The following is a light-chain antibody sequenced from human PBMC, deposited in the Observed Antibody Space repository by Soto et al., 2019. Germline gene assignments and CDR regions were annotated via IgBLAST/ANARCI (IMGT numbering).Light chain of an antibody. J-gene: IGKJ5*01. CDR1: QGIRND. V-gene: IGKV1-6*01. CDR3: QQAYSFPTP. Sequence: IQRTQAPASRSSSVGERFAITCRASQGIRNDLGWFQQKPGKAPNLLIYAASRLQSGVPARFSGSGSGTDFTLSINSLQPEDFATYYCQQAYSFPTPFGQGTRLEIK. CDR2: AAS.